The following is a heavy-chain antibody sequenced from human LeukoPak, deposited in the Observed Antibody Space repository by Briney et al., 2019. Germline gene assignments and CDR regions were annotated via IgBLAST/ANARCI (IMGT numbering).Heavy chain of an antibody. J-gene: IGHJ3*02. Sequence: GASVKVSCKASGYTFTGYYMHWVRQAPGQGLEWMGWISPNSGDTNYEQNFQGRVTMTGDTSISTAYMELSRLTSDDTAVYYCARHGASYTYGLRTDAFDIWGQGTMVTVSS. D-gene: IGHD5-18*01. CDR2: ISPNSGDT. CDR3: ARHGASYTYGLRTDAFDI. V-gene: IGHV1-2*02. CDR1: GYTFTGYY.